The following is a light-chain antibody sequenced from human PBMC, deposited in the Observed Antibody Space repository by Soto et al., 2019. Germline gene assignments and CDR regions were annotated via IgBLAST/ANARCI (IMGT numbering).Light chain of an antibody. J-gene: IGLJ3*02. CDR1: SGSVSTSYY. CDR3: VLYMGSGIWV. CDR2: STN. Sequence: QTVVTQEPSFSVSPGRTVTLTCGLSSGSVSTSYYPSWYQQTPGQAPRTLIYSTNTRSSGVPDRFSGSILGNKAALTITWAQADDESDYSCVLYMGSGIWVFGGGTKLTVL. V-gene: IGLV8-61*01.